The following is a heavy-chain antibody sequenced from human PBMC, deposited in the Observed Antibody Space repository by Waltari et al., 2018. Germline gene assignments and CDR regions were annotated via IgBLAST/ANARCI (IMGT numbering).Heavy chain of an antibody. CDR3: ARVRRGDYLYYYYGMDV. Sequence: QVQLVQSGAEVKKPGASVKVSCKASGYTFTSYDINWVRQATGQGLEWMGWRNPNRGNTGYVQKFQGRVTITRNTSISTAYMELSSLRSEDTAVYYCARVRRGDYLYYYYGMDVWGQGTTVTVSS. J-gene: IGHJ6*02. D-gene: IGHD2-21*02. CDR1: GYTFTSYD. V-gene: IGHV1-8*03. CDR2: RNPNRGNT.